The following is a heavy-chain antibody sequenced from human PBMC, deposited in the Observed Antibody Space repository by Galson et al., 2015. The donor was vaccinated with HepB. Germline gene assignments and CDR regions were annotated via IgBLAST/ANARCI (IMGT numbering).Heavy chain of an antibody. J-gene: IGHJ4*02. Sequence: SVKVSCKASGYTFTGYYMHWVRQAPGQGLEWMGWINPNSGGTNYAQKFQGRVTMTRDTSISTAYMELSRLRSDDTAVYYCARGRGRIVVVVAVPDYWGQGTLVTVSS. CDR3: ARGRGRIVVVVAVPDY. CDR1: GYTFTGYY. D-gene: IGHD2-15*01. V-gene: IGHV1-2*02. CDR2: INPNSGGT.